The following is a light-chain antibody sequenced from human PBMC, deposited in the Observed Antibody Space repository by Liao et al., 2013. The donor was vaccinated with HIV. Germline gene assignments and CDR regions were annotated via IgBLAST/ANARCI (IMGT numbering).Light chain of an antibody. CDR2: HDT. J-gene: IGLJ1*01. CDR3: QVWDSSRDHPYV. CDR1: NIGSKS. V-gene: IGLV3-21*01. Sequence: SYVVTQSPSVSVAPGKTATMTCGGNNIGSKSVHWYQQKPGQAPVLVISHDTDRPSGIPERFSGSNSGNTATLTISRVEAGDEADYYCQVWDSSRDHPYVFGTGTKVTVL.